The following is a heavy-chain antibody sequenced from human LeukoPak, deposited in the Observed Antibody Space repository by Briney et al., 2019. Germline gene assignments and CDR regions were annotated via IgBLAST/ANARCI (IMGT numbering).Heavy chain of an antibody. J-gene: IGHJ5*02. V-gene: IGHV3-49*03. CDR2: IRSKAYGGTT. Sequence: GGSLRLSCTASGFTFGDYAMSWFRQAPGKGLEWVGFIRSKAYGGTTEYAASVKGSFTISRDDSKSIAYLQMNSLKTEDTAVYYCTTSYDYGGTNWFDPWGQGTLVTVSS. D-gene: IGHD4-23*01. CDR3: TTSYDYGGTNWFDP. CDR1: GFTFGDYA.